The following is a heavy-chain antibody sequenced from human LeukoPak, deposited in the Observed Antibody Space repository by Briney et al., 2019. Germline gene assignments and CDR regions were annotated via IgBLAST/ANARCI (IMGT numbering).Heavy chain of an antibody. J-gene: IGHJ4*02. CDR1: GFIFSAYA. Sequence: AGGSLRLSCSASGFIFSAYAMSWVRQAPGKGLEWVSAISGSGGSTYYADSVKGRFTISRDNSKNTLYLQMNSLRAEDTAVYYCATPSGPGSVYWGQGTLVTVSS. V-gene: IGHV3-23*01. CDR3: ATPSGPGSVY. CDR2: ISGSGGST. D-gene: IGHD3-10*01.